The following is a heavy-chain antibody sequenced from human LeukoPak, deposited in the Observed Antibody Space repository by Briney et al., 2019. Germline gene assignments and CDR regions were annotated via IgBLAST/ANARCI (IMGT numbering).Heavy chain of an antibody. CDR1: GFTFSSYA. CDR2: ISSTGNTI. CDR3: ARDVDWCFDL. Sequence: GGSLRLSCAASGFTFSSYAMSWVRQAPGKGLEWVSYISSTGNTIYYADSVKGRFTISRDSARNSLYLQMNSLRAEDTAVYYCARDVDWCFDLWGRGTLVTVSS. V-gene: IGHV3-48*01. J-gene: IGHJ2*01.